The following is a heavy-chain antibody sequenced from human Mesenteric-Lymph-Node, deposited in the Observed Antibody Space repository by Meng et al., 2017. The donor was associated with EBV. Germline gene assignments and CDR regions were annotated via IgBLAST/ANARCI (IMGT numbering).Heavy chain of an antibody. V-gene: IGHV4-61*01. CDR1: GDSVSSTRCY. D-gene: IGHD2/OR15-2a*01. Sequence: VQLQESGPGLVKPSETLSLTCTVSGDSVSSTRCYWSWIRQPPGRGLEWIGYIFNSGSTNYNPSLRSRATISVDTSRNQFSLTLNSVTAADTAVYYCARVSGPYYSPWFDPWGQGSLVTVSS. CDR2: IFNSGST. CDR3: ARVSGPYYSPWFDP. J-gene: IGHJ5*02.